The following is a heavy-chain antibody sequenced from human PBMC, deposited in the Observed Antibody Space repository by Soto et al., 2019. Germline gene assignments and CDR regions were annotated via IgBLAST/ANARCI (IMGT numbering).Heavy chain of an antibody. D-gene: IGHD2-15*01. Sequence: QVQLVQSGAEVKKPGSSVKVSCKASGGTFSSYAISWVRQAPGQGLEWMGGIIPIFGTANYAQKFQGRVTITADESTNTAYMELSSLRSEDTAVYYCARGYCSGGSCYLWRFDYWGQGTLVTVSS. CDR2: IIPIFGTA. J-gene: IGHJ4*02. CDR1: GGTFSSYA. V-gene: IGHV1-69*12. CDR3: ARGYCSGGSCYLWRFDY.